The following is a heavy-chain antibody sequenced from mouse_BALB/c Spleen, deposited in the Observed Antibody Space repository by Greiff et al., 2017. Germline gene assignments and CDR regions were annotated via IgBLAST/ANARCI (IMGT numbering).Heavy chain of an antibody. D-gene: IGHD2-4*01. Sequence: DVMLVESGGGLVKPGGSLKLSCAASGFTFSDYYMYWVRQTPEKRLEWVATISDGGSYTYYPDSVKGRFTISRDNAKNNLYLQMSSLKSEDTAMYYCAREGDYGYAMDYWGQGTSVTVSS. CDR3: AREGDYGYAMDY. J-gene: IGHJ4*01. V-gene: IGHV5-4*02. CDR2: ISDGGSYT. CDR1: GFTFSDYY.